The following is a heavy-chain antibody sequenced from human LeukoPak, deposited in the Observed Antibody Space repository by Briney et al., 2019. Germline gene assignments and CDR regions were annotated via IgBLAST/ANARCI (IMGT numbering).Heavy chain of an antibody. CDR3: AREYFYDSSGYSDAFDI. Sequence: GRSLRLSCSASRFAFSNYGVHWVRRAPGKGLEGVGVIWYDVSYKYYADSVKGRFTISRDNSKNTMYLQMNSLRAEDTAVYYCAREYFYDSSGYSDAFDIWGQGTMVTVSS. J-gene: IGHJ3*02. D-gene: IGHD3-22*01. V-gene: IGHV3-33*01. CDR1: RFAFSNYG. CDR2: IWYDVSYK.